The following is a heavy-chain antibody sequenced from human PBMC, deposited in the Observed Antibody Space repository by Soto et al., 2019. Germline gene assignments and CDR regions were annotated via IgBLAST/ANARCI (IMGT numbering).Heavy chain of an antibody. CDR3: ARGSIAARYFSDYYYGMDV. CDR2: IYPGDSDT. V-gene: IGHV5-51*01. Sequence: GDSLKISCKGSGYSFTSYWIGWVRQMPGKGLEWMGIIYPGDSDTRYSPSFQGQVTISADKSISTAYLQWSSLKASDTAMYYCARGSIAARYFSDYYYGMDVWGQGTTVTVSS. J-gene: IGHJ6*02. CDR1: GYSFTSYW. D-gene: IGHD6-6*01.